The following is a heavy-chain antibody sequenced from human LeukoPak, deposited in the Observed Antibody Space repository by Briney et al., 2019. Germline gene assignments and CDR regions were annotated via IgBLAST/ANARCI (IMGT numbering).Heavy chain of an antibody. CDR2: INHSGST. D-gene: IGHD4-17*01. CDR1: GGSFSGYY. V-gene: IGHV4-34*01. CDR3: ARLPPMTTVTTARDY. J-gene: IGHJ4*02. Sequence: SETLSLTCAVYGGSFSGYYWSWIRQPPGKGLEWIGEINHSGSTNYNPSLKSRVTISVDTSKNQFSLKLSSVTAADTAVYYCARLPPMTTVTTARDYWGQGTLVTVSS.